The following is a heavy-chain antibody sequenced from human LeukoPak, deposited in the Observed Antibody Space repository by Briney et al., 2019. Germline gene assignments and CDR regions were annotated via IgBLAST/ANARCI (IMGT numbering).Heavy chain of an antibody. Sequence: SETLSLTCTVSGGSISSYYWSWIRQPPGKGLEWIGYIYYSGSTNYNPSLKSRVTISVDTPKNQFSLKLSSVTAADTAVYYCARDKEQQLVRAGWFDPWGQGTLVTVSS. CDR3: ARDKEQQLVRAGWFDP. J-gene: IGHJ5*02. CDR2: IYYSGST. V-gene: IGHV4-59*12. CDR1: GGSISSYY. D-gene: IGHD6-13*01.